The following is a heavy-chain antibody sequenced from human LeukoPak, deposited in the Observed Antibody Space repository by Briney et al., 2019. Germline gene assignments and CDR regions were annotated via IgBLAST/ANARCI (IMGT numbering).Heavy chain of an antibody. CDR2: ISYDGSNM. Sequence: TGGSLRLSCAASGFTFSTYAMHWVRQAPGKGLEWVALISYDGSNMCYADSVKGRFTISRDNSKDTLYLQMNSLRSEDTAIYYCARDWYGRGWSYLRDWGQGTLVTVSS. CDR1: GFTFSTYA. CDR3: ARDWYGRGWSYLRD. D-gene: IGHD6-19*01. V-gene: IGHV3-30-3*01. J-gene: IGHJ4*02.